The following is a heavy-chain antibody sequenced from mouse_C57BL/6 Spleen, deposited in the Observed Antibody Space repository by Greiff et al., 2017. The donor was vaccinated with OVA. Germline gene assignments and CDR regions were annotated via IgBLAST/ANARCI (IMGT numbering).Heavy chain of an antibody. Sequence: DVKLVESGGGLVKPGGSLKLSCAASGFTFSSYAMSWVRQTPEKRLEWVATISDGGSYTYYPDNVKGRFTISRDNAKNNLYLQMSHLKSEDTAMYYCARGPPDYYGSSYGYFDVWGTGTTVTVSS. CDR1: GFTFSSYA. V-gene: IGHV5-4*03. D-gene: IGHD1-1*01. CDR3: ARGPPDYYGSSYGYFDV. J-gene: IGHJ1*03. CDR2: ISDGGSYT.